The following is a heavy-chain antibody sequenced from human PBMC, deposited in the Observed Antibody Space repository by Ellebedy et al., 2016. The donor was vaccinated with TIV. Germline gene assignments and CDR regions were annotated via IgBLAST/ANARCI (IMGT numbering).Heavy chain of an antibody. CDR1: GNSITSANFF. D-gene: IGHD2-15*01. V-gene: IGHV4-39*01. CDR2: FYHAGTT. CDR3: ARSRHYCSGGTCYPNWFDP. Sequence: MPSETLSLTCTVSGNSITSANFFWGWIRQPPGKGLEWIGSFYHAGTTRYNPSLKSRATISEDTSKNQFSLRLTSVTAADTAVYYCARSRHYCSGGTCYPNWFDPWGQGTLVTVSS. J-gene: IGHJ5*02.